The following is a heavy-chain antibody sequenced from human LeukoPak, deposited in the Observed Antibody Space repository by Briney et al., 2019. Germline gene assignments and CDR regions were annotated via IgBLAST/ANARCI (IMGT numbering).Heavy chain of an antibody. CDR1: GGSISSYY. CDR3: ARGLTIFGAVDFYYYYYMDV. CDR2: IYYSGST. J-gene: IGHJ6*03. Sequence: SETLSLTCTVSGGSISSYYWSWIRQPPGKGLEWIGYIYYSGSTNYNPSLKSRVTISVDTSKNQFSLKLSSVTAADTAVYYCARGLTIFGAVDFYYYYYMDVWGKGTTVTVSS. V-gene: IGHV4-59*08. D-gene: IGHD3-3*01.